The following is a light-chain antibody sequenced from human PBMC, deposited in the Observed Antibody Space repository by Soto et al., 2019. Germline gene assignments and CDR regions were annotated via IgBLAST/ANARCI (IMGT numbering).Light chain of an antibody. CDR3: LQEFNYPLT. J-gene: IGKJ4*01. CDR2: AAS. Sequence: AIQMTQSPSSLSASVGDRVTITCRASQGIRHYLGWYQQKPGKDPKLLIYAASSLQSGVPSRFSGSGSGTDFTLTISCLQPEDFASYYCLQEFNYPLTFGGGTKVEFK. V-gene: IGKV1-6*01. CDR1: QGIRHY.